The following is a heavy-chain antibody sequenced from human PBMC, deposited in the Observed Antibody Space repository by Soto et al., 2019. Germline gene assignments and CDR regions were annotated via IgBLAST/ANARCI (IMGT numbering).Heavy chain of an antibody. CDR1: GFTFDYFT. Sequence: PGGSLRLSCAASGFTFDYFTMHWVRQAPGKGLEWVSLINWDGSSAYYADSVKGRFTISRDNTNKSLYLHINSLRTEDTALYYCAKDNQYYGAGSYHFDYWGQGTLVTVSS. J-gene: IGHJ4*02. V-gene: IGHV3-43*01. D-gene: IGHD3-10*01. CDR3: AKDNQYYGAGSYHFDY. CDR2: INWDGSSA.